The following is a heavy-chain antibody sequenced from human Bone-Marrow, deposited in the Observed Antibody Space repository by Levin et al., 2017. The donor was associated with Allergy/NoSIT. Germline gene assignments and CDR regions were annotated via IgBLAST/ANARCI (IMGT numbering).Heavy chain of an antibody. D-gene: IGHD3-22*01. CDR3: ARITHYDDGSSDYDPGYSGMDV. CDR2: IYYSGST. Sequence: ESLKISCTVSGGSIRNFYWSWIRQPPGKRLEWIGYIYYSGSTNYNPSLQSRVTISVDTSKNQFSLKLTSVTAADTAVYYCARITHYDDGSSDYDPGYSGMDVWGQGTTVTVSS. J-gene: IGHJ6*02. CDR1: GGSIRNFY. V-gene: IGHV4-59*01.